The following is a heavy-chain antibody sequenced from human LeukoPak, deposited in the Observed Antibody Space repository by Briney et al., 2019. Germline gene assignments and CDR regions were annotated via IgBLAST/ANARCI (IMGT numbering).Heavy chain of an antibody. D-gene: IGHD1-26*01. V-gene: IGHV4-59*01. CDR2: IYYSGST. J-gene: IGHJ3*02. CDR1: GGSISSYY. CDR3: ARRVGASDAFDI. Sequence: SETLSLTCTVSGGSISSYYWSWIRQPPGKGLEWIGYIYYSGSTNYNPSLKSRVTISVDTSKNQFSLKLSSVTAADTAVYYCARRVGASDAFDIWGQGTMVTVSS.